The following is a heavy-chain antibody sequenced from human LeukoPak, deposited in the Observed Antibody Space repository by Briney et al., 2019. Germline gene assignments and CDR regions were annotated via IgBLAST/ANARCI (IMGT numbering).Heavy chain of an antibody. V-gene: IGHV1-69*04. J-gene: IGHJ6*02. CDR3: ARDSETRGSGSYYKHLRYYGMDV. D-gene: IGHD3-10*01. CDR1: GGTFSSYA. Sequence: ASVKVSCKASGGTFSSYAISWVRQAPGQGLEWMGRIIPILGIANYAQKFQGRVTITADKSTSTAYMELSSLRSEDTAVYYCARDSETRGSGSYYKHLRYYGMDVWAKGPRSPSP. CDR2: IIPILGIA.